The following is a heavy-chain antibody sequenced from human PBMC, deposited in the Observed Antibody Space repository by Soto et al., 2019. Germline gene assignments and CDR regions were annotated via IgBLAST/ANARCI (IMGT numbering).Heavy chain of an antibody. CDR1: GVSISSHDW. V-gene: IGHV4-4*02. CDR3: ANSDTSRFY. Sequence: QVQLQESGPGLVKPSGTLSLTCAVSGVSISSHDWWTWVRQPPGKGLEWIGESHQSWNTNYNSSLESRVTISVDKSKNHFSLKLSSVTVADTAVYYWANSDTSRFYWGQGILVSVSS. J-gene: IGHJ4*02. D-gene: IGHD3-22*01. CDR2: SHQSWNT.